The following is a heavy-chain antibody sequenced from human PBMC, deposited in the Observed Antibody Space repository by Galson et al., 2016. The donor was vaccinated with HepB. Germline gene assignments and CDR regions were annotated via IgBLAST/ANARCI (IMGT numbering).Heavy chain of an antibody. D-gene: IGHD3-10*01. CDR1: RDSFTGHW. V-gene: IGHV5-51*01. Sequence: QSGAEVKKPGESLKISCQGSRDSFTGHWIAWVRQMPGKGLEWMGIIYPGDPDAKYSPSFQGHVTFSADKSTTTAYLQWSSLTVADSAIYYCARVMVRGTHCLDVWGQGTTVTVSS. J-gene: IGHJ6*02. CDR2: IYPGDPDA. CDR3: ARVMVRGTHCLDV.